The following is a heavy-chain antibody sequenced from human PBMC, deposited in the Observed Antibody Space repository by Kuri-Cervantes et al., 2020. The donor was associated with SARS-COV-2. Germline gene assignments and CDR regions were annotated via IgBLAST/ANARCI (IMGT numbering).Heavy chain of an antibody. D-gene: IGHD6-25*01. J-gene: IGHJ3*02. CDR3: ARVFFFQRGRAAFDI. CDR2: INSDGSST. V-gene: IGHV3-74*01. CDR1: GFTFSSYW. Sequence: GGSLRLSCAASGFTFSSYWMHWVRQAPGKGLVWVSRINSDGSSTSYADSVKGRFTISRDNAKNTLYLQMNSLRAEDTAVYYCARVFFFQRGRAAFDIWGQGTMVTVSS.